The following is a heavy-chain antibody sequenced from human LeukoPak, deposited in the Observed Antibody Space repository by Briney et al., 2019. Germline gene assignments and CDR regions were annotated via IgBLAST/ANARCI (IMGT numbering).Heavy chain of an antibody. CDR3: ARQGKSDYDILNWFDP. CDR1: GGSISSYY. CDR2: IYYSGST. Sequence: SETLSLTCTVPGGSISSYYWSWIRQPPGKGLEWIGYIYYSGSTNYNPSLKSRVTISVDTSKNQFSLKLSSVTAADTAVYYCARQGKSDYDILNWFDPWGQGTLVTVSS. J-gene: IGHJ5*02. D-gene: IGHD3-9*01. V-gene: IGHV4-59*08.